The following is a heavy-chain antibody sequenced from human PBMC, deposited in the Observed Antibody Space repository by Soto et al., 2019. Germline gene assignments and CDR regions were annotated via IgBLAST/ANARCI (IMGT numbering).Heavy chain of an antibody. J-gene: IGHJ4*02. CDR3: ARGPYGQWGY. D-gene: IGHD4-17*01. V-gene: IGHV4-34*01. CDR1: GGSFSGYY. Sequence: QVQLQQWGAGLLKPSETLSLTCAVYGGSFSGYYWSWIRQPPGKGLEWIGEINHSGSTNYNPSLKSRVTISVDTSKNQFPLKLSSVTAADTAVYYCARGPYGQWGYWGQGTLVTVSS. CDR2: INHSGST.